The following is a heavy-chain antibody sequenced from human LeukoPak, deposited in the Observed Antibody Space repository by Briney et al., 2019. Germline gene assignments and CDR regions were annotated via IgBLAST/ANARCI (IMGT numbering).Heavy chain of an antibody. CDR2: IYPADSNT. J-gene: IGHJ6*03. CDR1: GYSFTSYW. V-gene: IGHV5-51*01. Sequence: GESLKISCKGSGYSFTSYWIGWVRQMPGKGLEWMGNIYPADSNTRYSPSFQGQVTISADKSISTAYLQWSSLKASDTAMYYCARHEYGDSFGVYYMDVWGKGTTVTVSS. CDR3: ARHEYGDSFGVYYMDV. D-gene: IGHD4-17*01.